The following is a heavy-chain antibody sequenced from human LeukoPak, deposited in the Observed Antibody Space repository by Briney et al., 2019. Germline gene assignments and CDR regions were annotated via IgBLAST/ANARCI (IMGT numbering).Heavy chain of an antibody. CDR2: IDGSGTGT. V-gene: IGHV3-23*01. CDR3: VKDETGSSWYN. D-gene: IGHD6-13*01. Sequence: GGSLRLSCAASGFSFSRYYMSWVRQAPGKGLEWVSAIDGSGTGTYYADSVKGRFTISRGNSKNTLYLQMNSLRAEDTAVYYCVKDETGSSWYNWGQGTLVTVSS. J-gene: IGHJ4*02. CDR1: GFSFSRYY.